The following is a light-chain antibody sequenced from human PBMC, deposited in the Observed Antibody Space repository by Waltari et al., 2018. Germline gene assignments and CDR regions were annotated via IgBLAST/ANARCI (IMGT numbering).Light chain of an antibody. V-gene: IGKV3-20*01. Sequence: VLTQPPDTLSLSPGERATLPCRASQSVSRSSLAWYQQKLGQAPRLLIYGASSRATGIPDRFSGSGSGTDFTLTISRLEPEDFAVYYCQQYGHSPYTFGQGTKLEIK. J-gene: IGKJ2*01. CDR2: GAS. CDR3: QQYGHSPYT. CDR1: QSVSRSS.